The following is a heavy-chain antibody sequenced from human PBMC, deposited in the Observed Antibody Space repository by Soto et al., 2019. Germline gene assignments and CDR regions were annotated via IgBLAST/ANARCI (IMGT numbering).Heavy chain of an antibody. V-gene: IGHV3-30*18. J-gene: IGHJ4*02. CDR1: GFTFSNYG. CDR3: AKDAPPKQQLDGQLDY. D-gene: IGHD6-13*01. Sequence: QVQLVESGGGVVQPGRSLRLSCAASGFTFSNYGMHWVRQAPGKGLEWVAVISYDESNKYYADSVKGRFTISRDNSKNTLFLQMNSLRLEDTAVYYCAKDAPPKQQLDGQLDYWGQGTLVTVSS. CDR2: ISYDESNK.